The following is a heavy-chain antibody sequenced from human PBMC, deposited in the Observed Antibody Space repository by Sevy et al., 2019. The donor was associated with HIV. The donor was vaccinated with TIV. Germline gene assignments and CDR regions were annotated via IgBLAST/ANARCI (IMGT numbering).Heavy chain of an antibody. J-gene: IGHJ6*02. Sequence: ASVKVSCKASGFTFTSSAVQWVRQARGQRLAWIGWIVVGSGNTNYAQKFQERVTITRDMSTSTAYMELSSLRSEDTAVYYCAADDPEDYYYGMDVWGQGTTVTVSS. CDR3: AADDPEDYYYGMDV. CDR2: IVVGSGNT. V-gene: IGHV1-58*01. CDR1: GFTFTSSA.